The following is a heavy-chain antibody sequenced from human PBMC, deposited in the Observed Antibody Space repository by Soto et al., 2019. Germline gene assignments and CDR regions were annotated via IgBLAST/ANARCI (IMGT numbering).Heavy chain of an antibody. CDR1: GFIVSNNY. CDR2: IYSGGGT. Sequence: GGSLRLSCAASGFIVSNNYMSWVRQAPGKGLEWVSFIYSGGGTHYADSVRGRFTVSRDKSNNTLYLQMNNLRAEDTAVYYCKSRGDWRPGTLVTLSS. CDR3: KSRGD. J-gene: IGHJ4*02. D-gene: IGHD3-10*01. V-gene: IGHV3-53*01.